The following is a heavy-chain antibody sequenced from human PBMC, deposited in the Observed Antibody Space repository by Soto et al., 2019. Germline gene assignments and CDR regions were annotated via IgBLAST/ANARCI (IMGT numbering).Heavy chain of an antibody. Sequence: GGSLRLSCAASGFTFSSYSMNWVRQAPKKGLEWVSYISSSSSTIYYADSVKGRFTISRDNAKNSLYLQMNSLRDEDTAVYYCARDRTTRPGDSFPFDYWGQGTLVTVSS. CDR3: ARDRTTRPGDSFPFDY. CDR1: GFTFSSYS. CDR2: ISSSSSTI. V-gene: IGHV3-48*02. D-gene: IGHD3-16*01. J-gene: IGHJ4*02.